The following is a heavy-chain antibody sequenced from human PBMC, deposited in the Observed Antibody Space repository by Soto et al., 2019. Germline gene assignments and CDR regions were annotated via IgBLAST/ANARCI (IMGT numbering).Heavy chain of an antibody. V-gene: IGHV3-23*01. CDR3: ARGFYYDSAGYHPFDY. J-gene: IGHJ4*02. D-gene: IGHD3-22*01. CDR1: GFTFRSYA. CDR2: INDSGGTT. Sequence: QTGGSLRLSCAASGFTFRSYALAWVRQPPGKGLEWVSTINDSGGTTYYADSVRGRFTVSRDNSKNTLYLQLSSLRADDTAVYYCARGFYYDSAGYHPFDYWGQGTLVTVSS.